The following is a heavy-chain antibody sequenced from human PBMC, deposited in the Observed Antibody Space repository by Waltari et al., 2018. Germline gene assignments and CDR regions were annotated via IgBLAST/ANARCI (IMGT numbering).Heavy chain of an antibody. CDR2: ISGSGGST. D-gene: IGHD6-19*01. Sequence: EVQLLESGGGLVQPGGSLRLSCAASGFTFSSYAMSWVRQAPGKGLEWVSAISGSGGSTYYADSVKVRFTISRDNSKNTLYLQMNSLRAEDTAVYYCAKVRKQWLVLFDYWGQGTLVTVSS. CDR3: AKVRKQWLVLFDY. V-gene: IGHV3-23*01. J-gene: IGHJ4*02. CDR1: GFTFSSYA.